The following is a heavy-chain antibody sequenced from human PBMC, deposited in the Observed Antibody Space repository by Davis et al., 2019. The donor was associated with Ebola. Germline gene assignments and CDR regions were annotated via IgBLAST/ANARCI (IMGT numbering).Heavy chain of an antibody. Sequence: ASVKVSCKASGYTFTNYYMHWVRQAPGQGLEWMGMINPNDGRTIYAQKFQVRVTLTEDTSTHTAYMERSSLRSEDTAEYFCAVGGQDGGFDYWGQGTLVTVSS. CDR3: AVGGQDGGFDY. J-gene: IGHJ4*02. D-gene: IGHD1-26*01. CDR1: GYTFTNYY. CDR2: INPNDGRT. V-gene: IGHV1-46*01.